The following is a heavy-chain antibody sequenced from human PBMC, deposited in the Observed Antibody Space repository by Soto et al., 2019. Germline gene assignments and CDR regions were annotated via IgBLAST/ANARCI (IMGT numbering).Heavy chain of an antibody. D-gene: IGHD1-26*01. CDR2: INPSGGST. CDR1: GYTFTSYY. J-gene: IGHJ4*02. Sequence: QVQLVQSGAEVKKPGASVKVSCKASGYTFTSYYMHWVRQAPGQGLEWMGIINPSGGSTSYAQKFHGRVTMTRDTSTSTVYMELSSLRSEDTAVYYCARRGVGATDFDYWGQGTLVTVSS. V-gene: IGHV1-46*01. CDR3: ARRGVGATDFDY.